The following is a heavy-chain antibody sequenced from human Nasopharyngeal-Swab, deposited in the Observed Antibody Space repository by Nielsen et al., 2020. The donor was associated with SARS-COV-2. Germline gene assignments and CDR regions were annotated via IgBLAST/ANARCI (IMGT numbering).Heavy chain of an antibody. J-gene: IGHJ5*02. D-gene: IGHD3-10*01. CDR1: GYTITSDY. CDR3: AREPGDGVSWFDP. CDR2: INPSGGST. V-gene: IGHV1-46*01. Sequence: ASVKVSCKASGYTITSDYMHWERKAPGQGLEWMGIINPSGGSTSYAQKFQGRVTMTRDTSTSTVYMELRSLRSEDTAVYYCAREPGDGVSWFDPWGQGTLVTVSS.